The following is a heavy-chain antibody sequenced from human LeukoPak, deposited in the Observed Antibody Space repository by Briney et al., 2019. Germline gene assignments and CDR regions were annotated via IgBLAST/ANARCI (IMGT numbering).Heavy chain of an antibody. CDR2: ISGSGGST. D-gene: IGHD2-8*01. CDR1: GFTFSSYA. CDR3: AKDTSIGRYCTNGVCSPFDY. Sequence: GGSLRLSCAASGFTFSSYAMSWVRQAPGKGLEWVSAISGSGGSTYDADSVEGRFTISRDNSKNTLYLQMNSLRAEDTAVYYCAKDTSIGRYCTNGVCSPFDYWGQGTLVTVSS. J-gene: IGHJ4*02. V-gene: IGHV3-23*01.